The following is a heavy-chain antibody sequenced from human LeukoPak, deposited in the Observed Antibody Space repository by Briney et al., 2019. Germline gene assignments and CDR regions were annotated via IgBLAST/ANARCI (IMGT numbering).Heavy chain of an antibody. CDR2: ISAYNGNT. V-gene: IGHV1-18*01. CDR1: GYTFTHYG. Sequence: ASVKVSCKASGYTFTHYGISWVRQAPGQGLEGMDWISAYNGNTNYAQKLQGRVTMTTDTSTRTAYMELRSLRSDDTAVYYCIRVGVAAGTLGVWGQGTTVTVSS. D-gene: IGHD6-13*01. CDR3: IRVGVAAGTLGV. J-gene: IGHJ6*02.